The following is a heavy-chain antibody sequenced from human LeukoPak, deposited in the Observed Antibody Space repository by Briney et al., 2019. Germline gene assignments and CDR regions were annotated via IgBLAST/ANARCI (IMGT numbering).Heavy chain of an antibody. D-gene: IGHD1-26*01. CDR1: GFTFSSYC. J-gene: IGHJ5*02. V-gene: IGHV3-30*18. Sequence: GGSLRLSCAASGFTFSSYCMHWVRRAPGKGLEWVAVISYDGSNKYYADSVKGRFTISRDNSKNTLYLQMNSLRAEDTAVYYCAKDGARGALDPWGQGTLVTVSS. CDR3: AKDGARGALDP. CDR2: ISYDGSNK.